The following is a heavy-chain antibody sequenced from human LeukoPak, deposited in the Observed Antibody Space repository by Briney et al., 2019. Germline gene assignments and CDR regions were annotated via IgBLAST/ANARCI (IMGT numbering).Heavy chain of an antibody. CDR3: ARSVAGPPFLLDY. D-gene: IGHD2/OR15-2a*01. V-gene: IGHV3-53*01. CDR2: IYGGGRT. Sequence: PGGSLRLSREASGFTVTTTYMSWVRQAPGKGPEWVSSIYGGGRTYYADSVEGRYTISRDNSKNMLYLQMSSLRAEDAAIYYCARSVAGPPFLLDYWGQGTLVAVSS. CDR1: GFTVTTTY. J-gene: IGHJ4*02.